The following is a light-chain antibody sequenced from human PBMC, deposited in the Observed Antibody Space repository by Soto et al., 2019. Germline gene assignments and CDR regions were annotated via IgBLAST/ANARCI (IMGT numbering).Light chain of an antibody. J-gene: IGKJ5*01. V-gene: IGKV3-20*01. Sequence: EIVMTQSPGTLSLSPGERATLSCRASQRVSSTSLAWYQQRPGQATRLLFYAASGRATGLPDRFSGSGSGTDLTLTSSILEHEDFAVYYCQQYGRSHPVTFGQGTRREMK. CDR2: AAS. CDR1: QRVSSTS. CDR3: QQYGRSHPVT.